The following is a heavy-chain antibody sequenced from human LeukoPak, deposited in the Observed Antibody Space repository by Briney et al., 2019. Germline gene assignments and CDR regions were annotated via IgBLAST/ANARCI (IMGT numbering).Heavy chain of an antibody. CDR2: INHSGST. CDR1: GGSFSGYY. Sequence: PSETLSLTCAVYGGSFSGYYWSWIRQPPGKGLEWIGEINHSGSTNYNPSLKSRVTISADTSKNQFSLKLSSVTAADTAVYYCARGSPYNYWGQGTLVTVSS. D-gene: IGHD2-2*02. J-gene: IGHJ4*02. V-gene: IGHV4-34*01. CDR3: ARGSPYNY.